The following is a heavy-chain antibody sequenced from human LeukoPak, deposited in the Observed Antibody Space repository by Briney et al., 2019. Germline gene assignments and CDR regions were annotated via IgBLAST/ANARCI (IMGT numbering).Heavy chain of an antibody. CDR2: ISYDGSNK. CDR1: GFTFSSYA. J-gene: IGHJ4*02. V-gene: IGHV3-30-3*01. CDR3: ARDPRWLAYCGGDCYPTYFDY. D-gene: IGHD2-21*02. Sequence: PGRSLRLSCAASGFTFSSYAMHWVRQAPGKGLEWGAVISYDGSNKYYADSVKGRCTISRDNSKNTLYLQMNSLRAEDTAVYYCARDPRWLAYCGGDCYPTYFDYWGQGTLVTVSS.